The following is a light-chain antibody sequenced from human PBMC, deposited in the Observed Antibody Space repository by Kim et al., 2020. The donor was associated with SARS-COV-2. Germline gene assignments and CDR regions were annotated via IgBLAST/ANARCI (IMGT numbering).Light chain of an antibody. V-gene: IGLV4-69*01. CDR3: QTWATGIGWV. CDR2: VNSDGSH. CDR1: SGHSTHN. Sequence: QLVLTQSPSASASLGASVKLTCTLTSGHSTHNIAWHQLQPEKGPRFLMKVNSDGSHTKGDGIPERFSGSSSGAERYLIISSLQSEDEADYYCQTWATGIGWVFGGGTKLTVL. J-gene: IGLJ3*02.